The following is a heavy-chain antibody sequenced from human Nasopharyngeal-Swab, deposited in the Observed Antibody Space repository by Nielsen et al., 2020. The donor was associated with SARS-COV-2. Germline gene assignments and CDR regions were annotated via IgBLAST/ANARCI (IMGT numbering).Heavy chain of an antibody. Sequence: GGSLRLSCAASGFTFSSYSMNWVRQAPGKGLEWVSSISSSSSYIYYADSVKGRFTISRDNAKNSLYLQMNSLRAEDTAVYYCARDSAVYDFWSGYSGYYYYGMDVWGQGPRSPSP. CDR3: ARDSAVYDFWSGYSGYYYYGMDV. J-gene: IGHJ6*02. CDR2: ISSSSSYI. V-gene: IGHV3-21*01. D-gene: IGHD3-3*01. CDR1: GFTFSSYS.